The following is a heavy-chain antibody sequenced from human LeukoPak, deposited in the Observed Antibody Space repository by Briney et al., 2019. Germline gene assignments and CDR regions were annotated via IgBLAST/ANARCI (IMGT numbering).Heavy chain of an antibody. D-gene: IGHD1-26*01. CDR1: GFSFSGYW. V-gene: IGHV3-74*01. CDR2: INGDGSTT. J-gene: IGHJ4*02. CDR3: VRGGLMGATDY. Sequence: PRGSLRLSCAASGFSFSGYWMHWGRQAPGKGLVWISYINGDGSTTNHADFAEGRFTISRDNAKNTLYLQMNSLRVEDTAVYYCVRGGLMGATDYWGQGTLVTVSS.